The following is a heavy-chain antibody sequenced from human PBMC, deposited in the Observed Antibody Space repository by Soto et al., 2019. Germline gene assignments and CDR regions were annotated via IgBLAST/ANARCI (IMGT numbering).Heavy chain of an antibody. D-gene: IGHD2-21*02. CDR1: GGYFRGYY. J-gene: IGHJ6*02. Sequence: SETQSLTSTVYGGYFRGYYWSWIRQPPGKGLEWIGEINHSGSTNYNPSLKSRVTISVDTSKNQFSLKLSSVTAADTAVYYCARELAYCGGDCYSLFYYYYYGMDVWGQGTTVTVSS. CDR3: ARELAYCGGDCYSLFYYYYYGMDV. V-gene: IGHV4-34*01. CDR2: INHSGST.